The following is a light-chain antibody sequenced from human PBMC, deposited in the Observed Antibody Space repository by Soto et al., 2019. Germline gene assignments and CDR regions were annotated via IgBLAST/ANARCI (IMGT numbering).Light chain of an antibody. J-gene: IGLJ3*02. Sequence: QSVLTQPPSASGTPGQRVTFSCSGSGSNIGSKSVNWYQQLPGAAPKLLIYADNQRPSGVPDRFSGSKSGTSASLAISDLQAEDEADYYCAAWDVMLNGWLFGGGTKVTVL. CDR2: ADN. V-gene: IGLV1-44*01. CDR1: GSNIGSKS. CDR3: AAWDVMLNGWL.